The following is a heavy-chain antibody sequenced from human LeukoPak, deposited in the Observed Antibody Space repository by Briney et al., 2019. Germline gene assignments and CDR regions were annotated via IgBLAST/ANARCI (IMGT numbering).Heavy chain of an antibody. CDR2: ISYDGSPK. V-gene: IGHV3-30*03. Sequence: GGSLRLSCAASGFTFSSYGMHWVRQAPGKGLEWVAVISYDGSPKYYADSVKGRFTISRDNSKNTLYLQMNSLRVEDTAVYYCARTHDNGDQAPFDYWGQGTLVTVSS. D-gene: IGHD4-17*01. J-gene: IGHJ4*02. CDR1: GFTFSSYG. CDR3: ARTHDNGDQAPFDY.